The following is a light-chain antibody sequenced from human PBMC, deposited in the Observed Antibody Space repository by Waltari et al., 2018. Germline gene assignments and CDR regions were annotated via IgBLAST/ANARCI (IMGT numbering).Light chain of an antibody. V-gene: IGLV2-23*02. CDR1: SPDVGSYNR. Sequence: QSALTQPASVSGSPGQSITTSSTGTSPDVGSYNRVSSYEHHPGKAPKFMISEVSKRPSGVSNRFSGSKSGNTASLTISGLQAEDEADYYCCSYAGSSTFVVFGGGTKLTVL. J-gene: IGLJ2*01. CDR3: CSYAGSSTFVV. CDR2: EVS.